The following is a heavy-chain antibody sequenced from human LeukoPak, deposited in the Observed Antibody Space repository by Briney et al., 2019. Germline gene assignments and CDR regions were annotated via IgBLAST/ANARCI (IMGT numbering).Heavy chain of an antibody. D-gene: IGHD4-23*01. V-gene: IGHV4-59*01. CDR1: GASISSYY. J-gene: IGHJ4*02. Sequence: SETLSLTCTVSGASISSYYWNWIREPPGKGLEWIGSILYSGSTNYNPSLKSRVSISVDTSKNQFSLKLSSVTAADTAVYYCAGDTVGFDSWGQGALVTVSS. CDR2: ILYSGST. CDR3: AGDTVGFDS.